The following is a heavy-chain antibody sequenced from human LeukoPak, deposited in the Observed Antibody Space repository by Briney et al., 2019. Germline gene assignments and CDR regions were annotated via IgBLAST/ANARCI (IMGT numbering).Heavy chain of an antibody. J-gene: IGHJ6*02. V-gene: IGHV3-21*01. Sequence: NPGGSLRLSCAASGFTFSNYNFYWVRQAPGKGLEWVSSISGTSSYIYYADSMKGRFTISRDNAKNSLYLQMNSLRAEDTAVYYCARALWSGPVYYGMDVWGQGTTVTVSS. CDR2: ISGTSSYI. CDR3: ARALWSGPVYYGMDV. D-gene: IGHD3-10*01. CDR1: GFTFSNYN.